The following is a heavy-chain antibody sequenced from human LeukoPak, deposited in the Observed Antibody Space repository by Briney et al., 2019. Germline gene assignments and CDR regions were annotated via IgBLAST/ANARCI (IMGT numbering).Heavy chain of an antibody. V-gene: IGHV4-30-4*01. D-gene: IGHD4-17*01. Sequence: PSQTLSLTCTVSGGSISSGDYYWSWIRQPPGRGLEWIGYIYYSGSTYYNPSLKSRVTISVDTSKNQFSLKLSSVTAADTAVYYCARDGPYGDPPAPFDYWGQGTLVTVSS. J-gene: IGHJ4*02. CDR3: ARDGPYGDPPAPFDY. CDR1: GGSISSGDYY. CDR2: IYYSGST.